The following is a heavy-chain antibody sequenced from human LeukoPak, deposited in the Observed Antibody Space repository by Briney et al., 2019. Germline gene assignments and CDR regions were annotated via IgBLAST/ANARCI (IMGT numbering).Heavy chain of an antibody. V-gene: IGHV3-74*01. CDR1: GFTFSSYW. D-gene: IGHD3-3*01. J-gene: IGHJ4*02. Sequence: PGGSLRLSCEASGFTFSSYWMHWVRHTPGKGLVWVSRISEDGSSTSYADSVKGRFTISRDNAKNTLYLQMNSLRAEDTAVYYCAREDFWSGLNVWGQGTLVTVSS. CDR2: ISEDGSST. CDR3: AREDFWSGLNV.